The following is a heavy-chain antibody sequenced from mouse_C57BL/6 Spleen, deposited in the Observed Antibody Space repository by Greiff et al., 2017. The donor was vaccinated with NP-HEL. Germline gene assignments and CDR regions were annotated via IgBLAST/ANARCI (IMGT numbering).Heavy chain of an antibody. CDR3: ARSTSYYSNYEYWYFDV. CDR2: IYWDDDK. V-gene: IGHV8-12*01. J-gene: IGHJ1*03. CDR1: GFSLSTSGMG. D-gene: IGHD2-5*01. Sequence: QVQLKESGPGILQSSQTLSLTCSFSGFSLSTSGMGVSWIRQPSGKGLEWLAHIYWDDDKRYNPSLKSRLTISKDTSRNQVFLKITSVDTADTATYYCARSTSYYSNYEYWYFDVWGTGTTVTVSS.